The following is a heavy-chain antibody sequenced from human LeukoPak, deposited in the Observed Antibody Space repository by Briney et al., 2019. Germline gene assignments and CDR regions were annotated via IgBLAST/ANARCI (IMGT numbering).Heavy chain of an antibody. CDR2: IIPIFGTA. CDR3: ARDGEITIFGVVTPNWFDP. Sequence: SVKVSCKASGGTFSSYAISWVRQAPGQGLEWMGGIIPIFGTANYAQKFQGRVTITTDESTSTAYMELSSLRSEDTAVYYCARDGEITIFGVVTPNWFDPWGQGALVTVSS. J-gene: IGHJ5*02. D-gene: IGHD3-3*01. CDR1: GGTFSSYA. V-gene: IGHV1-69*05.